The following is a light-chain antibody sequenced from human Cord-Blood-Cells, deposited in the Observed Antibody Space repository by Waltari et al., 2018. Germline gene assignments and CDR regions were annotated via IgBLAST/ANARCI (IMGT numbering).Light chain of an antibody. V-gene: IGLV2-23*01. CDR2: EGS. Sequence: QSALTQPASVSGSPGQSNNNSCTGTSSDVGSYYLVSWYQQDPGKAPKLMIHEGSNRPAGVCNWLSGYKCGNKAALTSSGLLAEDVADYYCCSYAGCSTYVFGTGTKFTV. CDR3: CSYAGCSTYV. CDR1: SSDVGSYYL. J-gene: IGLJ1*01.